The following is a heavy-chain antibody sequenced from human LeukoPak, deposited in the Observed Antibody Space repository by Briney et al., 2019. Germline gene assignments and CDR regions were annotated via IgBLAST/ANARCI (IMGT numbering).Heavy chain of an antibody. Sequence: GGALRLSCAASGFTFSSYSMNWVRQAPGKGLEWVSSISSSSSYIYYADSVKGRFTISRDNAKNSLYLQMNSLRAEDTAVYYCARVSVTPYYYGMDVWGQGTTVTVSS. CDR1: GFTFSSYS. CDR3: ARVSVTPYYYGMDV. CDR2: ISSSSSYI. V-gene: IGHV3-21*01. D-gene: IGHD5-18*01. J-gene: IGHJ6*02.